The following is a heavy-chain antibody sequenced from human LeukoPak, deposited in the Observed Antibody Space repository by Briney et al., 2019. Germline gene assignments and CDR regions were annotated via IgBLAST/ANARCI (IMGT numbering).Heavy chain of an antibody. CDR2: IYSGGST. Sequence: GGSLRLSCAASGFTVSSNYMSWVRQAPGKGLEWVSVIYSGGSTYYADSVKGRFTISRDNSKNTLYLQMNSLRAEDTAVYYCARSYKAVAGTSSVVYWGQGTLVTVSS. J-gene: IGHJ4*02. D-gene: IGHD6-19*01. CDR3: ARSYKAVAGTSSVVY. V-gene: IGHV3-66*01. CDR1: GFTVSSNY.